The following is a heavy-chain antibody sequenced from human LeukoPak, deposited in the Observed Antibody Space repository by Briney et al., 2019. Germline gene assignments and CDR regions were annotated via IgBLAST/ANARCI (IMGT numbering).Heavy chain of an antibody. Sequence: GGSLRLSCAASGFTFSSYAMSWVRQAPGKGLEWVSAISGSGGSTYYADSVKGRFTISRDNSKNTLYLQMNSLRPEDTAVYYCARVDSSGWLIYGMDVWGQGTTVTVSS. CDR3: ARVDSSGWLIYGMDV. CDR2: ISGSGGST. V-gene: IGHV3-23*01. CDR1: GFTFSSYA. D-gene: IGHD6-19*01. J-gene: IGHJ6*02.